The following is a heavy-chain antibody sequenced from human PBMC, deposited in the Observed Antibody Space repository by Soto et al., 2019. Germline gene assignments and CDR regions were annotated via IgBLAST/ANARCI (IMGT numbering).Heavy chain of an antibody. CDR1: GGSIRSYC. D-gene: IGHD5-18*01. CDR3: ARAGRGYSYGYGPFDY. V-gene: IGHV4-59*12. Sequence: SETLSLTCTVPGGSIRSYCWTWIRQPPGEGLEWIGCICNSGTTNYNPSLKSRVAISIDTPKNQFSLQLSSVTAADTAVYYCARAGRGYSYGYGPFDYWGQGTLVTVSS. J-gene: IGHJ4*02. CDR2: ICNSGTT.